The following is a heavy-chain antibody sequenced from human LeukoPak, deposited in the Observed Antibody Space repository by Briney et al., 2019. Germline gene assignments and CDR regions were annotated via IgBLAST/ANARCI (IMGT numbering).Heavy chain of an antibody. D-gene: IGHD2-15*01. CDR2: INTDGSIT. Sequence: GGSLRLSCAASGFTFSNYWMHWVRHGPGKGLVWVSHINTDGSITNYADSVKGRFTISRDNAKNTLYLQMNSLRVDDTAIYYCASQVALGYWGQGILVTVSS. CDR3: ASQVALGY. J-gene: IGHJ4*02. CDR1: GFTFSNYW. V-gene: IGHV3-74*01.